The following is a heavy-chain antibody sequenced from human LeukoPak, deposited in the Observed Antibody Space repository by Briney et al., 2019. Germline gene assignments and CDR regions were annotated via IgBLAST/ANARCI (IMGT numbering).Heavy chain of an antibody. Sequence: GGSLRLSCTASGFTFRNYAMTWVRQAPGKGLEWVSTISGSGGTTYYADSVQGRLSISRDNSKNTLSLQMNSLRAEDTAVYYCAKPSSIVIVPTALQGSLDYWGQGALVTVSS. CDR1: GFTFRNYA. V-gene: IGHV3-23*01. J-gene: IGHJ4*02. D-gene: IGHD2/OR15-2a*01. CDR2: ISGSGGTT. CDR3: AKPSSIVIVPTALQGSLDY.